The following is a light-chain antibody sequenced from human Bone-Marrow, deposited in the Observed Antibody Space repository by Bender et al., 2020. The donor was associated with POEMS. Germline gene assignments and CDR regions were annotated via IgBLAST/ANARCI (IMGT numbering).Light chain of an antibody. CDR1: QLGDQY. CDR3: QAWDTSSVV. CDR2: EDN. V-gene: IGLV3-1*01. Sequence: SYGLTQPPSVSVSPGHTANITCSGDQLGDQYASWYQLKPGQSPVLVIYEDNKRPSGIPERFCGSNSWNIAPLTISGTQAVDEADYYCQAWDTSSVVFGGGTKLTVL. J-gene: IGLJ3*02.